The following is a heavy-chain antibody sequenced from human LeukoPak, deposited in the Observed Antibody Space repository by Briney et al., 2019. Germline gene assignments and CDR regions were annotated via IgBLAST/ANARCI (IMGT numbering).Heavy chain of an antibody. Sequence: ASVKVSCKASGGTIISYAISWVRQAPGQALEWMGGIIPIFATANYAQKFQGRVTITADESTSTAYMELSSLRSEDTAVYYCARGPITTRSHFDYWGHGTLVTVSS. J-gene: IGHJ4*01. D-gene: IGHD3-22*01. CDR1: GGTIISYA. CDR3: ARGPITTRSHFDY. V-gene: IGHV1-69*13. CDR2: IIPIFATA.